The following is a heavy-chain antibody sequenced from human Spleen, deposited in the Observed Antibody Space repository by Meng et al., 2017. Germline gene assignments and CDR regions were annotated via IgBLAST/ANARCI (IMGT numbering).Heavy chain of an antibody. D-gene: IGHD2-2*01. J-gene: IGHJ5*02. Sequence: QVQLQESGPGLVKPSQTLSLICSVAGGSISSGDYFWSWIRQPPGKGLEWIGCISYSGSTYYDPSLKSRITISVDTSKNQFSLKLSSVTAADTAVYYCARWYQLLNWFDPWGQGTLVTVSS. CDR3: ARWYQLLNWFDP. CDR2: ISYSGST. V-gene: IGHV4-30-4*01. CDR1: GGSISSGDYF.